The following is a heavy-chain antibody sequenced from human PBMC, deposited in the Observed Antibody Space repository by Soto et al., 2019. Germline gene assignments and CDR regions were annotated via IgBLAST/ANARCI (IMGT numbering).Heavy chain of an antibody. D-gene: IGHD3-16*01. CDR3: AYRGGAPVGLYYFEY. V-gene: IGHV2-5*01. Sequence: SGPTLVNPTQTLTLTCTFSGFSLSTTVVGVSWIRQPPGKALECLALIYWHDDKRYSPSLKSRLTSTKDTSKNQVVLTMTNMDNVDTATYHCAYRGGAPVGLYYFEYWGQGALVTVCS. CDR2: IYWHDDK. CDR1: GFSLSTTVVG. J-gene: IGHJ4*02.